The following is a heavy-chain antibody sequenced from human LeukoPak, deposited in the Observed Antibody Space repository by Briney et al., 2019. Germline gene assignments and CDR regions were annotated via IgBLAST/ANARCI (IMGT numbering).Heavy chain of an antibody. CDR1: GFSFGSYC. D-gene: IGHD1-26*01. V-gene: IGHV3-7*01. CDR2: INKDEGEN. J-gene: IGHJ4*02. CDR3: ARDRIVGPTVFDY. Sequence: PGGSLRLSWAASGFSFGSYCMSWVRQAPGKWLEWVANINKDEGENYYVDSVKGRCTISIDNAKKSLYLQMNSLRAEDTAVYYCARDRIVGPTVFDYWGQGTLVTVSS.